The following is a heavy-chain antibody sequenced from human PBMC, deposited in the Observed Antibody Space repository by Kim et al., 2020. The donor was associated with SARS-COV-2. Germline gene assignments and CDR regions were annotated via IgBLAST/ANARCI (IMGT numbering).Heavy chain of an antibody. Sequence: ASVKVSCKASGYTFTTYAMTWVRQAPGQGLEWMGWINTYTGNPTYARGFTRRFVFSLDTSVTTTYLQINSLKAEDTAVYFCARAMSVAGTGRGWFDPWGQGILVTVSS. V-gene: IGHV7-4-1*02. D-gene: IGHD6-19*01. CDR2: INTYTGNP. CDR1: GYTFTTYA. J-gene: IGHJ5*02. CDR3: ARAMSVAGTGRGWFDP.